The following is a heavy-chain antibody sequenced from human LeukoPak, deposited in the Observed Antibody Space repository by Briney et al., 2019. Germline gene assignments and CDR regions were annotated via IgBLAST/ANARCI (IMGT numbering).Heavy chain of an antibody. J-gene: IGHJ4*02. D-gene: IGHD5-18*01. CDR2: MLDSENT. V-gene: IGHV4-59*11. CDR1: GDSISSHY. Sequence: SETLSLTCTVSGDSISSHYWSWIRQPPGKGLEWIGYMLDSENTKDNPYFQSRLSLSADTSKNQFSLRLTSVTAADTAVYYCATIKRGNIFGYFDFWGQGILVTVSP. CDR3: ATIKRGNIFGYFDF.